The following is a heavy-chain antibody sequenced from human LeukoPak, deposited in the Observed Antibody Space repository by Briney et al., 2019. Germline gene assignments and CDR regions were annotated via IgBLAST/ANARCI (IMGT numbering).Heavy chain of an antibody. CDR1: GYNFTTYW. D-gene: IGHD1-26*01. CDR2: IYPGDSDT. Sequence: GESLKISCKGSGYNFTTYWIGWVRQMPGKGLEWMGIIYPGDSDTRYSPSFQGQVTISADKPISTAYLQWSSLKASDTAMYYCARNRIVGATRAAFDYWGQGTLVTVSS. V-gene: IGHV5-51*04. CDR3: ARNRIVGATRAAFDY. J-gene: IGHJ4*02.